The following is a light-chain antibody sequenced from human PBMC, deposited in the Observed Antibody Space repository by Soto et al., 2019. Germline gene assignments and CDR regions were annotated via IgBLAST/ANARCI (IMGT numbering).Light chain of an antibody. CDR1: QSISSY. CDR3: QESYSTPYT. Sequence: DIQMTQSPSSLSASLGDRVTITCRASQSISSYLNWYHQKPGKAPNLLIYAASSLQSEVLSRFSGRGSGTDFSLASSSLQPEDFGTYYFQESYSTPYTFGQGSKLEI. CDR2: AAS. J-gene: IGKJ2*01. V-gene: IGKV1-39*01.